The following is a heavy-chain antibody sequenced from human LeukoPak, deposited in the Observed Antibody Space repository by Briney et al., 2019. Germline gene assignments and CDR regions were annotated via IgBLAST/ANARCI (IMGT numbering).Heavy chain of an antibody. D-gene: IGHD5-18*01. CDR2: IYPGDSDT. Sequence: GGSLKSSSKGSGYSFTSYWSGWVRAMPGEGLGWMGIIYPGDSDTRYSPSFQDEVTISADKSTSTAYLQWSSLKASDTAMYYCARVDTAMECPGYWGQGTLVTVSS. V-gene: IGHV5-51*01. CDR1: GYSFTSYW. CDR3: ARVDTAMECPGY. J-gene: IGHJ4*02.